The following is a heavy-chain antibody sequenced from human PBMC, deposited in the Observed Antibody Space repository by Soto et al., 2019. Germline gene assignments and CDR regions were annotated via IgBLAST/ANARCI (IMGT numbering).Heavy chain of an antibody. CDR3: ARDQVEKNYGSGSYYYYGMDV. Sequence: PSAKVSCKASGGTFSSYAISWVRQAPGQELEWMGGIIPIFGTANYAQKFQGRVTITADKSTSTAYMELSSLRSEDTAVYYCARDQVEKNYGSGSYYYYGMDVWGQGTTVTVSS. J-gene: IGHJ6*02. V-gene: IGHV1-69*06. D-gene: IGHD1-7*01. CDR1: GGTFSSYA. CDR2: IIPIFGTA.